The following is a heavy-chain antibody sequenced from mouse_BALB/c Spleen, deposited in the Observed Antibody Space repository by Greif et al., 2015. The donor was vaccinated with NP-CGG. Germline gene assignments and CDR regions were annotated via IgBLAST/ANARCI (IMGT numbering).Heavy chain of an antibody. Sequence: EVQLQQSGPELVKPGASVKISCKASGYTFTDYNMHWVRQSHGKSLEWIGYIYPYNGGTGYNQKFKNKATLTVDNSSSTAYMELRSLTSEDSAVYYCARGRGTTAEAWFAYWGQGTLVTVSA. D-gene: IGHD1-2*01. CDR2: IYPYNGGT. V-gene: IGHV1S29*02. CDR3: ARGRGTTAEAWFAY. CDR1: GYTFTDYN. J-gene: IGHJ3*01.